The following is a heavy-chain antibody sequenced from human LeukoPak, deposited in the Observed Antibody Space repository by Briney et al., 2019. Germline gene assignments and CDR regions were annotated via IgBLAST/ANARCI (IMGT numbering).Heavy chain of an antibody. J-gene: IGHJ5*02. CDR2: IHTSGST. CDR3: ARDWGIYDSSGYRNWFDP. CDR1: GGSISGGNYY. Sequence: SQTLSLTCTVSGGSISGGNYYWTWIRQPAGEGLEWIGRIHTSGSTNYNPSLKSRVTISSDMSKNQFSLELSSVTAADTAVYYCARDWGIYDSSGYRNWFDPWGQGTLVTVSS. D-gene: IGHD3-22*01. V-gene: IGHV4-61*02.